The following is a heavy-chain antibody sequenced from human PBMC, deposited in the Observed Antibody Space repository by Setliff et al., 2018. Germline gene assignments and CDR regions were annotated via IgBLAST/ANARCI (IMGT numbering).Heavy chain of an antibody. CDR3: ARDVFPYHYEGAFDI. Sequence: VKVSCNASGYTFTSHYMHWVRQAPGLGLEWMGTINPSSGRTSYAQKFQGRVTMTRDTSTSTVYMDMSSLGSEDTAVYYCARDVFPYHYEGAFDIWGQGTMVTVSS. CDR1: GYTFTSHY. V-gene: IGHV1-46*01. D-gene: IGHD3-22*01. CDR2: INPSSGRT. J-gene: IGHJ3*02.